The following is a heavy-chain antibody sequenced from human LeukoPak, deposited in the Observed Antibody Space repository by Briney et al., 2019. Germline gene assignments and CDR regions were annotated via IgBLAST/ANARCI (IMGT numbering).Heavy chain of an antibody. CDR1: GGSISSSSYY. D-gene: IGHD5-12*01. J-gene: IGHJ5*02. V-gene: IGHV4-39*01. CDR2: IYYSGST. Sequence: SETLSLTCTVSGGSISSSSYYWGWIRQPPGKGLEWIESIYYSGSTYYNPSLKSRVTISVDTSKNQFSLKLSSVTAADTAVYYCASTSGYHDSGYDLNWFDPWGQGTLVTVSS. CDR3: ASTSGYHDSGYDLNWFDP.